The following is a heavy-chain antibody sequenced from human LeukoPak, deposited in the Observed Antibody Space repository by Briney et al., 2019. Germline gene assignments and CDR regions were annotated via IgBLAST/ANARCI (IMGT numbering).Heavy chain of an antibody. CDR1: GYTFTGYY. CDR3: ARRPRGGSLATQVGAFDI. Sequence: ASVKVSCKASGYTFTGYYMHWLRQAPGQGLEWMGWINPNSGGTNYAQKFQGRVTMTRDTSISTAYMELSRLRSDDTAVYYCARRPRGGSLATQVGAFDIWGQGTMVTVSS. V-gene: IGHV1-2*02. D-gene: IGHD2-15*01. CDR2: INPNSGGT. J-gene: IGHJ3*02.